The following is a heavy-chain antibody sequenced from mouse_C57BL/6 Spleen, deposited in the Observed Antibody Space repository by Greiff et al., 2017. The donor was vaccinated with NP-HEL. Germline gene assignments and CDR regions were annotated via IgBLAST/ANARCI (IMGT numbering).Heavy chain of an antibody. Sequence: EVQLQESGPGLVKPSQSLSLTCSVTGYSITSGYYWNWIRQFPGNKLEWMGYISYDGSNNYNPSLKNRISITRDTSKNKFFLKLNSVTTEDTATYYCAFGITTVVAPYFDVWGTGTTVTVSS. CDR1: GYSITSGYY. D-gene: IGHD1-1*01. CDR2: ISYDGSN. J-gene: IGHJ1*03. CDR3: AFGITTVVAPYFDV. V-gene: IGHV3-6*01.